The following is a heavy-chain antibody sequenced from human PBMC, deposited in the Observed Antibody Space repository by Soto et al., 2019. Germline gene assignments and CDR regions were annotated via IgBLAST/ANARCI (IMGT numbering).Heavy chain of an antibody. D-gene: IGHD6-13*01. Sequence: QLQLQESGSGLVKPSQTLSLTCAVSGGSISSGGYSWSWIRQPPGKGLEWIGYIYHSGSTYYNPSLKSRVTHSVARSKNQLSRKLSSVAAADRAVYYCARAEGLGAVAADCWGQGTLVTVSS. V-gene: IGHV4-30-2*01. J-gene: IGHJ4*02. CDR1: GGSISSGGYS. CDR2: IYHSGST. CDR3: ARAEGLGAVAADC.